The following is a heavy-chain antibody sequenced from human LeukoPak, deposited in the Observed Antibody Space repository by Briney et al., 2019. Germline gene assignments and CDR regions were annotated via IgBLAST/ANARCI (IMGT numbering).Heavy chain of an antibody. D-gene: IGHD2-2*01. J-gene: IGHJ6*03. V-gene: IGHV3-21*06. CDR3: ATSGGFVLPNAITGNWYMDV. CDR2: VTSAGGYR. Sequence: GRSLRLSCGASGFTFSDYSMYRVLQAPGRGLAGVASVTSAGGYRYYADSVKGRFTISRDNAQNSLFLQMDSLTPEDTAVYFCATSGGFVLPNAITGNWYMDVWGRGTTVTVS. CDR1: GFTFSDYS.